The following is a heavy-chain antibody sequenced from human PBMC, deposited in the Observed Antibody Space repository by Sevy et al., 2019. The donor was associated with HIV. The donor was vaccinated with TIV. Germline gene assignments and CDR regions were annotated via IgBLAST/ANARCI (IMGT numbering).Heavy chain of an antibody. D-gene: IGHD5-12*01. J-gene: IGHJ3*01. Sequence: GASVKVSCKPSGYTFTSFGFTWVRQAPGQGLEWVGSINTYNSNTYYAQRLQGRLSMTTDTSTSTAYMELRSLRSDDTAVYFCGRWDMATSSDAFDFWGQGTMVTVSS. CDR2: INTYNSNT. CDR3: GRWDMATSSDAFDF. V-gene: IGHV1-18*01. CDR1: GYTFTSFG.